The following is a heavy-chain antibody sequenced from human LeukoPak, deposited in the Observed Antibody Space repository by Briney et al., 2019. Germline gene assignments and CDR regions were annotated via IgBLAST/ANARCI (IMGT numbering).Heavy chain of an antibody. Sequence: GASVKVSCKASGYTFTGYYMHWVRQAPGQGLEWMGWINPNSGGTNYAQKFQGRVTMTRDTSISTAYMELSRLRSADTAVYYCASSIWNYGRDDDAFDIWGQGTMVTVSS. D-gene: IGHD1-7*01. CDR2: INPNSGGT. CDR1: GYTFTGYY. CDR3: ASSIWNYGRDDDAFDI. V-gene: IGHV1-2*02. J-gene: IGHJ3*02.